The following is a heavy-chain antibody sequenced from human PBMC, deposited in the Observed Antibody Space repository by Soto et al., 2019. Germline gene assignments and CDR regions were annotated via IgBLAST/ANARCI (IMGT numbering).Heavy chain of an antibody. CDR3: ARDWGCSGGTCFDTSDI. CDR2: ISAHNDNA. V-gene: IGHV1-18*01. D-gene: IGHD2-15*01. Sequence: ASVKVSCKASRYTFITYGFSWVRQAPGQGLEWLGWISAHNDNARYAPKLQGRVTMTTDTSTSTAYMELRSLRSDDTAVYYCARDWGCSGGTCFDTSDIWGQGTMVT. J-gene: IGHJ3*02. CDR1: RYTFITYG.